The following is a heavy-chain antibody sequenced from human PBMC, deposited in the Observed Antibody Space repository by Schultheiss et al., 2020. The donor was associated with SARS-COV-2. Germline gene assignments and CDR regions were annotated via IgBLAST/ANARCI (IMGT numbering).Heavy chain of an antibody. CDR1: GYTFTGYY. J-gene: IGHJ4*02. CDR2: INPNSGGT. CDR3: ARGGMRDYDFWSGYSHSDY. D-gene: IGHD3-3*01. Sequence: ASVKVSCRASGYTFTGYYMHWVRQAPGQGLEWMGRINPNSGGTNYAQKFQGRVTITADESTSTAYMELSSLRSEDTAVYYCARGGMRDYDFWSGYSHSDYWGQGTLVTVSS. V-gene: IGHV1-2*06.